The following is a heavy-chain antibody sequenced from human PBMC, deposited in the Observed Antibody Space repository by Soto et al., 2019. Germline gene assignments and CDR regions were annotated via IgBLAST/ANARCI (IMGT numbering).Heavy chain of an antibody. V-gene: IGHV3-66*01. D-gene: IGHD3-9*01. CDR2: IYSDGST. CDR3: ATLTKDDILTGFLPC. Sequence: EVPLVESGGGLVQPGGSLRLSCAASGFTVNSNYMSWVRQAPGKGLEWVSVIYSDGSTYYADSVKGRFIISRDNSNNTLYFQMNSLRAEDTAVYYCATLTKDDILTGFLPCWGQGTLVTVSS. CDR1: GFTVNSNY. J-gene: IGHJ4*02.